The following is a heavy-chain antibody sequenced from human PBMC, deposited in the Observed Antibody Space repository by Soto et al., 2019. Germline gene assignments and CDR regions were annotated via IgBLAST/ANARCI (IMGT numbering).Heavy chain of an antibody. CDR2: IYYSGST. CDR3: AKVDAVGSSGWYKPIDY. D-gene: IGHD6-19*01. Sequence: SETLSLTCTVSGGSISSGDYYWSWIRQPPGKGLEWIGYIYYSGSTYYNPSLKSRVTISVDTSKNQFSLKLSSVTAADTAIYYCAKVDAVGSSGWYKPIDYWGQGTLVTVSS. CDR1: GGSISSGDYY. J-gene: IGHJ4*02. V-gene: IGHV4-30-4*01.